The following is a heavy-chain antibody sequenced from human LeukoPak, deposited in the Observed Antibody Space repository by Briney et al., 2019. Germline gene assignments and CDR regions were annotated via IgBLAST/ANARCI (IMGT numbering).Heavy chain of an antibody. CDR2: TSYDGGEK. V-gene: IGHV3-30*18. J-gene: IGHJ6*02. CDR1: GFTFSLFG. CDR3: AKSSGFYESSGSDWGYGMDV. Sequence: GRSLRPSCAASGFTFSLFGMHWVRQAPGKGLEWLAVTSYDGGEKYYADSVKGRFTISRDNSKNTLYLQMNSLRAGDTAVYYCAKSSGFYESSGSDWGYGMDVWGRGTTVTVSS. D-gene: IGHD3-22*01.